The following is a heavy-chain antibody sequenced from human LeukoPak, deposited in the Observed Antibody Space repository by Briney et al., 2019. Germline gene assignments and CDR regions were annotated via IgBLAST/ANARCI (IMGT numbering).Heavy chain of an antibody. J-gene: IGHJ5*02. CDR1: GFTFSSYA. Sequence: PGRSLRLSCAASGFTFSSYAMHWVRQAPGKGLEWVAVISYDGSNKYYADSVKGRFTISRGNSKNTLYLQMNSLRAEDTAVYYCARGYGSGSYDLNPWGQGTLVTVSS. D-gene: IGHD3-10*01. CDR2: ISYDGSNK. V-gene: IGHV3-30*04. CDR3: ARGYGSGSYDLNP.